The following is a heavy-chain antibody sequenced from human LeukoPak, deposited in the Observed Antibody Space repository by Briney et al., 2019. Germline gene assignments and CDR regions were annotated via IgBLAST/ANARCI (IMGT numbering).Heavy chain of an antibody. CDR1: GFTFSSYA. V-gene: IGHV3-30-3*01. CDR3: ARDRRYSGYDEGYFDY. D-gene: IGHD5-12*01. J-gene: IGHJ4*02. CDR2: ISYDGSNK. Sequence: GRSLRLSCAASGFTFSSYAMHWVRQAPGKGLEWVAVISYDGSNKYYADSVKGRFTISRDNSKDTLYLRMNSLRAEDTAVYYCARDRRYSGYDEGYFDYWGQGTLVTVSS.